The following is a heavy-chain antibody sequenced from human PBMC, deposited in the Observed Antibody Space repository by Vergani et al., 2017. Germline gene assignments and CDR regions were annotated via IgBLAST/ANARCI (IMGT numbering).Heavy chain of an antibody. Sequence: QVQLVQSGAEVKKPGASVKVSCKASGYTFTGYYMHWVRQAPGQGLEWMGWINPNSGGTNYAQKFQGRVTMTRDTSISTAYMALSRLRSDDTAVYYCASGYYYDSSGYYSDWYFDLWGRGTLVTVSS. J-gene: IGHJ2*01. D-gene: IGHD3-22*01. CDR1: GYTFTGYY. CDR3: ASGYYYDSSGYYSDWYFDL. CDR2: INPNSGGT. V-gene: IGHV1-2*02.